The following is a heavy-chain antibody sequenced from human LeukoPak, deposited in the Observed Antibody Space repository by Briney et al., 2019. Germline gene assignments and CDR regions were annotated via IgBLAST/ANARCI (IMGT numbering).Heavy chain of an antibody. CDR2: ISGSGGST. Sequence: PGGSLRLYCAASGFTFSSYAMSWVRQAPGKGLEWVSAISGSGGSTYYADSVKGRFTISRDNSKNTLYLQMNSLRAEDTAVYYCAKGHYDFWSGYSDAFDIWGQGTMVTVSS. V-gene: IGHV3-23*01. J-gene: IGHJ3*02. CDR1: GFTFSSYA. D-gene: IGHD3-3*01. CDR3: AKGHYDFWSGYSDAFDI.